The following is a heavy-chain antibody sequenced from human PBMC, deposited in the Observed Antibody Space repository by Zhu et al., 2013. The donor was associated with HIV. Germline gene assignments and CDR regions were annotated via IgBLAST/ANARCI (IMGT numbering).Heavy chain of an antibody. V-gene: IGHV1-69*01. CDR3: ARDRLGDYDSSGYYYGRARDAFDI. CDR1: GGTFSSYA. CDR2: IIPIFGTA. Sequence: QVQLVQSGAEVKKPGSSVKVSCKASGGTFSSYAISWVRQAPGQGLEWMGGIIPIFGTANYAQKFQGRVTITADESTSTAYMELSSLRSEDTAVYYCARDRLGDYDSSGYYYGRARDAFDIWGQGDNGHRLF. D-gene: IGHD3-22*01. J-gene: IGHJ3*02.